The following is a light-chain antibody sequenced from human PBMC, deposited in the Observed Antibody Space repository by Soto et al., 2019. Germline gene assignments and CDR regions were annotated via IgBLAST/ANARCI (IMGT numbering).Light chain of an antibody. CDR1: QVISSW. J-gene: IGKJ4*01. Sequence: DIQMTQAPSFVSAFVGDRVTITCRASQVISSWLAWYQQKPGKAPKLLIYAASSLQSGVPSRFSGSDSGTDFTLTISSPQPQDSATYYCQQASSFPLTFGGGTKVEIK. CDR3: QQASSFPLT. V-gene: IGKV1-12*01. CDR2: AAS.